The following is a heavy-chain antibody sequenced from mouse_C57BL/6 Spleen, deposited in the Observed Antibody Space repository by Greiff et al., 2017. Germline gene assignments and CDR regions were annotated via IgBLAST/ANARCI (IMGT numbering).Heavy chain of an antibody. V-gene: IGHV5-9-1*02. Sequence: DVMLVESGEGLVKPGGSLKLSCAASGFTFSSYAMSWVRQTPEKRLEWVAYISSGGDYIYYADTVKGRFTISRDNARNTLYLQMSSLKSEDTAMYYCTREGGGFAYWGQWTLVTVSA. CDR1: GFTFSSYA. CDR3: TREGGGFAY. CDR2: ISSGGDYI. J-gene: IGHJ3*01.